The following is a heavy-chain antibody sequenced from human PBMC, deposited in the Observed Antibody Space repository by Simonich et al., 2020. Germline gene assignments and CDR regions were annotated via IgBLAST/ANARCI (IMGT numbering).Heavy chain of an antibody. J-gene: IGHJ3*02. Sequence: QVQLVQSGAEVKKPGASVKVSCKASGYTFTSYGISWVRQAPGQGLQWMGVISTYNGNTNKAQKLQGRVTMTTDTSTSTAYMELRSLRSDDTAVYYCARSTTGTTAFDIWGQGTMVTVSS. CDR3: ARSTTGTTAFDI. CDR1: GYTFTSYG. D-gene: IGHD1-1*01. V-gene: IGHV1-18*01. CDR2: ISTYNGNT.